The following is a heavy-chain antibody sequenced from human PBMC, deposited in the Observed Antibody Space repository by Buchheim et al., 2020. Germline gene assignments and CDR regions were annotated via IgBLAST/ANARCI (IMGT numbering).Heavy chain of an antibody. J-gene: IGHJ6*03. V-gene: IGHV1-46*01. CDR1: GYTFTSYY. CDR2: INPSGGST. CDR3: ARSGGGSGYCSSTSCLYYYYYMDV. Sequence: QVQLVQSGVEMKKPGASVKVSCKASGYTFTSYYMHWVRQAPGQGLEWMGIINPSGGSTRYAQKVQGRVTMTRDTSTSTVYMELSSLRSEDTAVYYCARSGGGSGYCSSTSCLYYYYYMDVWGKGTT. D-gene: IGHD2-2*01.